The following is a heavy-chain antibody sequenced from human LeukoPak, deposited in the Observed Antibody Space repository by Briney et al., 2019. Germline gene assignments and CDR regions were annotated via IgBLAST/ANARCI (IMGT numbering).Heavy chain of an antibody. V-gene: IGHV3-30*18. CDR1: GFPFSTYG. D-gene: IGHD6-19*01. CDR2: ISYDASNK. Sequence: GRSLRLSCAASGFPFSTYGMHWVRQAPGKGLEWVAVISYDASNKYYPDSVKGRFTISRDNSKNTLYLQMNSLRAEDTAVYYCAKDQENSNGWYTDYWGQGTLVIVSS. CDR3: AKDQENSNGWYTDY. J-gene: IGHJ4*02.